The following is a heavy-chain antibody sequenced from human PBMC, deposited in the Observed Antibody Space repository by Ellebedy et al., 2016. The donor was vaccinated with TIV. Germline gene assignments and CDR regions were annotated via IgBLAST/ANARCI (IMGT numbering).Heavy chain of an antibody. CDR2: IYYSGST. J-gene: IGHJ5*02. D-gene: IGHD2-15*01. CDR1: GGSISSSSYY. V-gene: IGHV4-39*01. Sequence: SETLSLTXTVSGGSISSSSYYWGWIRQPPGKGLEWIGSIYYSGSTYYNPSLKSRVTISVDTSKNQFSLKLSSVTAADTAVYYCARGTGYCSGGSCSDGIWFDPWGQGTLVTVSS. CDR3: ARGTGYCSGGSCSDGIWFDP.